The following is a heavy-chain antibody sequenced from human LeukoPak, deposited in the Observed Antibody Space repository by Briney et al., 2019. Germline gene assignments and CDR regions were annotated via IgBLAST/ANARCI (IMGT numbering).Heavy chain of an antibody. CDR2: ISGSGGST. Sequence: GGSLRLSCAASGFTFSSYAMSWVRQAPGKGLEWVSAISGSGGSTYYADSVKGRFTISRDNSKNTLYLQMNSLRAEDTAVYYCAKDLYYYDSSGLTGAFDIWGQGTMVTVSS. D-gene: IGHD3-22*01. CDR1: GFTFSSYA. V-gene: IGHV3-23*01. J-gene: IGHJ3*02. CDR3: AKDLYYYDSSGLTGAFDI.